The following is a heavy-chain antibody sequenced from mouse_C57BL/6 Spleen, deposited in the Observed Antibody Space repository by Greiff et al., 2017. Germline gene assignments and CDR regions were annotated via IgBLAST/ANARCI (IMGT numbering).Heavy chain of an antibody. J-gene: IGHJ4*01. CDR1: GYAFSSSW. CDR3: ADDGYPYAMDY. V-gene: IGHV1-82*01. D-gene: IGHD2-3*01. Sequence: QVQLQQSGPELVKPGASVKISCKASGYAFSSSWMTWVKQRPGKGLEWIGRIYPGDGDTNYNGKFKGKATLTADKSSSTAYMQLSSLTSEDSAVYFCADDGYPYAMDYWGQGTSVTVSS. CDR2: IYPGDGDT.